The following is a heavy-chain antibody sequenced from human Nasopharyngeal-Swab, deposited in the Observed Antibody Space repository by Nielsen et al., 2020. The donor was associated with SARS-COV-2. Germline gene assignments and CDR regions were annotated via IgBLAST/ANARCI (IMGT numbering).Heavy chain of an antibody. CDR1: GFPFSSYA. V-gene: IGHV3-30-3*01. Sequence: GALRLSPAAPGFPFSSYAMHWVRQAPGKGLEWVAVISYDGSNKYYADSVKGRFTISRDNSKNTLYLQMNSLRAEDTAVYYCARDESGSSSLDYWGQGTLVTVSS. D-gene: IGHD1-26*01. CDR2: ISYDGSNK. CDR3: ARDESGSSSLDY. J-gene: IGHJ4*02.